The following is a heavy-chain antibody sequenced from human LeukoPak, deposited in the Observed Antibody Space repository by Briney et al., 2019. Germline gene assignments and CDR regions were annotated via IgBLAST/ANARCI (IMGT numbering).Heavy chain of an antibody. Sequence: PGGSLRLSCAASGFTVSSNYMSWVRQAPGKGLEWVSAISGSGGSTYYADSVKGRFTISRDNSKNTLYLQMNSLRAEDTAVYYCAKDRSITIFPDAFDIWGQGTMVTVSS. J-gene: IGHJ3*02. CDR1: GFTVSSNY. CDR2: ISGSGGST. CDR3: AKDRSITIFPDAFDI. V-gene: IGHV3-23*01. D-gene: IGHD3-3*01.